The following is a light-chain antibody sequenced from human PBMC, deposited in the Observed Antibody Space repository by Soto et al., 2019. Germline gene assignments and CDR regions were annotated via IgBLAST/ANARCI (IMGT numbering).Light chain of an antibody. Sequence: QSALTQPPSASGSPGQSVTISCTGTSSDVGGYNYVSWYQQHPGKAPKVIIYEVSKRPSGVPGRFSGSKSGSTASLTVSGLQAEDEADYYCSSYAATNIFVFGTGTKVTVL. V-gene: IGLV2-8*01. CDR2: EVS. CDR3: SSYAATNIFV. CDR1: SSDVGGYNY. J-gene: IGLJ1*01.